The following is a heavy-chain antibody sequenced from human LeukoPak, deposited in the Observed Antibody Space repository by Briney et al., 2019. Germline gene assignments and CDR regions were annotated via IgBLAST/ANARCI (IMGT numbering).Heavy chain of an antibody. CDR2: MNPNSGNT. CDR1: GYTFTSYG. D-gene: IGHD6-13*01. Sequence: GASVKVSCKASGYTFTSYGISWVRQATGQGLESMGWMNPNSGNTGYAQKFQGRVTMTRNTSISTAYMELSSLRSEDTAVYYCARASSWYGTNWFDPWGQGTLVTVSS. V-gene: IGHV1-8*02. J-gene: IGHJ5*02. CDR3: ARASSWYGTNWFDP.